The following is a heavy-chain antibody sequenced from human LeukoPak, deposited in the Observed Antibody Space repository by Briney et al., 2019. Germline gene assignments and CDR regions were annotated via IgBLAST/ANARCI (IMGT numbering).Heavy chain of an antibody. V-gene: IGHV4-59*01. CDR2: IYYSWST. J-gene: IGHJ4*02. CDR1: GGSLSSYY. Sequence: SDTLSLTCTVSGGSLSSYYWSWIRQPPGKGLEWIGYIYYSWSTNYNPSLKSRVTISVDTSKNQFSLKLSSVTAADTAVYYCAREDIRGAFDYWGQGTLVTVSS. CDR3: AREDIRGAFDY. D-gene: IGHD2-15*01.